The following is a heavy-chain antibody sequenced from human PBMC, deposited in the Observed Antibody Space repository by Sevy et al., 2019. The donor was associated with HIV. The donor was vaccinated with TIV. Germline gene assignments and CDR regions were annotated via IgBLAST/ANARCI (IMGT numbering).Heavy chain of an antibody. CDR2: INPNSGGT. J-gene: IGHJ3*02. CDR3: ACYAIDVFYI. CDR1: GYTFTGYY. Sequence: ASVKVSCQASGYTFTGYYIYWVRQAPGQGLEWMGRINPNSGGTNYAQKFQGRVAVTRDTSISTAYMELSRLRSDDTAVYYCACYAIDVFYIWGQGTMVTVSS. V-gene: IGHV1-2*06. D-gene: IGHD3-16*01.